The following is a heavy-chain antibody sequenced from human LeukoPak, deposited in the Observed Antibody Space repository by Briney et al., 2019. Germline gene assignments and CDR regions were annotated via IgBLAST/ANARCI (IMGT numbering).Heavy chain of an antibody. J-gene: IGHJ4*02. CDR1: GVTFSSYA. CDR2: ISGSGGST. V-gene: IGHV3-23*01. Sequence: GGSLRLSCAASGVTFSSYAMSWVRQAPGKGLEWVSAISGSGGSTYYADSVKGRFTISRDNSKNTLYLQMNSLRAEDTAVYYCAKAQGATRPKKNFDYWGQGTLVTVSS. CDR3: AKAQGATRPKKNFDY. D-gene: IGHD2-15*01.